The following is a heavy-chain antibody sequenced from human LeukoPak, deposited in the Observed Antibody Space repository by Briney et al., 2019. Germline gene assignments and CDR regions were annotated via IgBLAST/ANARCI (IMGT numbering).Heavy chain of an antibody. V-gene: IGHV3-64*01. CDR1: GFTFSSYA. CDR2: ISSNGGST. Sequence: GGSLRLSCAASGFTFSSYAMHWVRQAPGKGLEYVSAISSNGGSTYYANSVKGRFTISRDNSKNTLYLQMGSLRAEDTAVYYCARDPYSGTYGDTYYYYMDVWGKGTTVTISS. J-gene: IGHJ6*03. CDR3: ARDPYSGTYGDTYYYYMDV. D-gene: IGHD1-26*01.